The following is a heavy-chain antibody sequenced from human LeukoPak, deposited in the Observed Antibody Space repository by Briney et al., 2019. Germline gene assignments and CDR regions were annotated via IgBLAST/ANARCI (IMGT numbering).Heavy chain of an antibody. J-gene: IGHJ4*02. CDR2: INPSGGST. D-gene: IGHD2-2*01. CDR1: GYTFTSYY. V-gene: IGHV1-46*01. CDR3: ARDWYCSSTSCKVEDY. Sequence: ASVKVSCKASGYTFTSYYMHWVRQAPGQGLELMGIINPSGGSTSYAQKFQGRVTMTRDTSTSTVYMELSSLRSEDTAVHYCARDWYCSSTSCKVEDYWGQGTLVTVSS.